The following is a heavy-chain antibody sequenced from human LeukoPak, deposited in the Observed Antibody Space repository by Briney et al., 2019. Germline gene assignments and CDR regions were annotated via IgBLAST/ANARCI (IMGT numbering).Heavy chain of an antibody. V-gene: IGHV4-34*01. CDR1: GFTFTRYW. D-gene: IGHD4-17*01. CDR2: INHSGST. J-gene: IGHJ4*02. Sequence: GSLRLSCAASGFTFTRYWMHWIRQPPGKGLEWIGEINHSGSTNYNPSLKSRVTISVDTSKNQFSLKLSSVTAADTAVYYCARADYGLYVDYWGQGTLVTVSS. CDR3: ARADYGLYVDY.